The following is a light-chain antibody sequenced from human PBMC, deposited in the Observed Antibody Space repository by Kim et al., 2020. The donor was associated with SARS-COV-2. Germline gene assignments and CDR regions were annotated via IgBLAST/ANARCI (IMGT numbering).Light chain of an antibody. CDR1: EGISGW. CDR2: AAS. V-gene: IGKV1-12*01. J-gene: IGKJ4*01. Sequence: DIQMTQSPSSVSASVGDRVTITCRATEGISGWVAWYQQKPGKAPRLLIYAASKLQSGVPSRFSGTGYGTEFALTISSLEPDDFATYYCQQANSFPLTFGGGTKVDIK. CDR3: QQANSFPLT.